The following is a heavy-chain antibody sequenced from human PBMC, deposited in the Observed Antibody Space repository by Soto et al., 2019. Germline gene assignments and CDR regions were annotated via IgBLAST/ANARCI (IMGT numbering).Heavy chain of an antibody. V-gene: IGHV3-49*05. D-gene: IGHD3-10*01. J-gene: IGHJ6*02. CDR2: IRSKAYGGTT. CDR3: TPRGYGMDV. Sequence: EVQLVESGGGLVKPGRSLRLSCTASGFTFGDYAMSWFRQAPGKGLEWVGFIRSKAYGGTTEYAASVKGRFTISRDDSKSIAYLQMNSLKTQDTAVYYFTPRGYGMDVWGQGTTVTVSS. CDR1: GFTFGDYA.